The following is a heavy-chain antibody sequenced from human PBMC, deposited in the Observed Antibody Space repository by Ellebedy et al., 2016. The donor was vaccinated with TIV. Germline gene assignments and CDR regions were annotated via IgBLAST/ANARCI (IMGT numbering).Heavy chain of an antibody. Sequence: GGSLRLSXAASGFTFSSYWMSWVRLAPGKGLEWVANIKQDGSEKYYVDSVKGRFTISRDNAKNSLYLQMNSLRAEDTAVYYCARVRYTLVYYYYYYYMDVWGKGTTVTVSS. V-gene: IGHV3-7*01. CDR2: IKQDGSEK. CDR3: ARVRYTLVYYYYYYYMDV. D-gene: IGHD2-2*02. CDR1: GFTFSSYW. J-gene: IGHJ6*03.